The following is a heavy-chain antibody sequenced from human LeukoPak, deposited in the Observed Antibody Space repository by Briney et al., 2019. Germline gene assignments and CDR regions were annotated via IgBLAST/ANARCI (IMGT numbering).Heavy chain of an antibody. Sequence: SETLSLTCTVSGGSISSGGYYWSWIRQHPGKGLEWLGYIYYSGSTYYNPSLKSRVTISVDTSKNQFSLKLSSVTAADTAVYYCARGPPSRVTIFGVVPGGYFDYWGQGTLVTVSS. J-gene: IGHJ4*02. CDR2: IYYSGST. CDR1: GGSISSGGYY. CDR3: ARGPPSRVTIFGVVPGGYFDY. V-gene: IGHV4-31*03. D-gene: IGHD3-3*01.